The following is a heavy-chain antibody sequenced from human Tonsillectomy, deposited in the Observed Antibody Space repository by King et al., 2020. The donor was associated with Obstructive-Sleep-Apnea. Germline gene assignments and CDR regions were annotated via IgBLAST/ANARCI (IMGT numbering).Heavy chain of an antibody. Sequence: VQLVESGAEVKKPGASVKVSCKASGYSFTNYDITWVRQVPGQGLEWMGWISGYTGNRNYVQRFQGRVTMTTDTSTGTAYMELRSLRSGDTAVYYCARGSGANWNDRYFDYWGQGTLVTVSS. D-gene: IGHD1-1*01. CDR2: ISGYTGNR. CDR3: ARGSGANWNDRYFDY. CDR1: GYSFTNYD. V-gene: IGHV1-18*01. J-gene: IGHJ4*02.